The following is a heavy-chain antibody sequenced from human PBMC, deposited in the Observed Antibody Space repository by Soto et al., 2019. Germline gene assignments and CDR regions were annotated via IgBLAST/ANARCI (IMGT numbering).Heavy chain of an antibody. CDR3: AGYNWNYYFDP. J-gene: IGHJ5*02. CDR1: GGSVRDGSYY. D-gene: IGHD1-7*01. V-gene: IGHV4-61*01. CDR2: IYHSGST. Sequence: SETLSLTCTVSGGSVRDGSYYWAWLRQPPGKGLEWIGHIYHSGSTIYNPSLKSRVTISIDTSKSQFSLNLNSMTAADMAVYYCAGYNWNYYFDPWRQGTLVTVSS.